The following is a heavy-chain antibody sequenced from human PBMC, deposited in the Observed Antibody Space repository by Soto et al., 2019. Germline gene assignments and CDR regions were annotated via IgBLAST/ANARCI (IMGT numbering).Heavy chain of an antibody. CDR3: ASGLYNYYGMDV. Sequence: QVQLVESGGGVVQPGRSLRLSCAASGFTFSSYAMHWVRQAPGKGLEWVAVISYDGSNKYYADSVKGRFTISRDNSKNTLYLQMNSLRAEDTAVYYCASGLYNYYGMDVWGQGTTVTVSS. CDR1: GFTFSSYA. V-gene: IGHV3-30-3*01. CDR2: ISYDGSNK. D-gene: IGHD2-2*03. J-gene: IGHJ6*02.